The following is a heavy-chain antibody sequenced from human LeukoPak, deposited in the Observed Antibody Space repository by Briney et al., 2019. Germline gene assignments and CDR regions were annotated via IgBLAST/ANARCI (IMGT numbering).Heavy chain of an antibody. CDR1: GFTFSSYW. J-gene: IGHJ4*02. V-gene: IGHV3-74*01. CDR2: INSDGSGT. Sequence: PGGSLRLSCAASGFTFSSYWMHLVRQAPGKGLVWVSRINSDGSGTTYADSVKGRFTISRDNAKNTLYLQMNSLRAEDTAVYFCAREFRKPSTGDWGQGTLVTVSS. CDR3: AREFRKPSTGD. D-gene: IGHD1-14*01.